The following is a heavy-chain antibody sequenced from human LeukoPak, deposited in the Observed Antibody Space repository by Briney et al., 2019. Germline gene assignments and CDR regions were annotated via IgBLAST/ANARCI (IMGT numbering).Heavy chain of an antibody. CDR1: GFTFSSYW. CDR3: VRQYSYDSSGYYPWDY. CDR2: INSDGSST. Sequence: GGSLRLSCAASGFTFSSYWMHWVRQAPGKGLVWVSRINSDGSSTTYADSVKGRFTISRDNAKNTLYLQMNSLRAEDTAMYYCVRQYSYDSSGYYPWDYWGQGTLGTVSS. V-gene: IGHV3-74*01. J-gene: IGHJ4*02. D-gene: IGHD3-22*01.